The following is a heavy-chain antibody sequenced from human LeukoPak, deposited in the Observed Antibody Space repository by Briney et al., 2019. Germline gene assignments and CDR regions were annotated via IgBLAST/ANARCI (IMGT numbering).Heavy chain of an antibody. Sequence: SETLSLTCAVYGGTFSGYYWNWIRQPPGEGLEWIGEINHSGTTNYNPSLRTRVTISVDTSKNQFSLEVGSVTAGDTAVYYCARSYDYAWGSYRYTPTFDYWGQGNLVTVSS. V-gene: IGHV4-34*01. J-gene: IGHJ4*02. CDR3: ARSYDYAWGSYRYTPTFDY. D-gene: IGHD3-16*02. CDR1: GGTFSGYY. CDR2: INHSGTT.